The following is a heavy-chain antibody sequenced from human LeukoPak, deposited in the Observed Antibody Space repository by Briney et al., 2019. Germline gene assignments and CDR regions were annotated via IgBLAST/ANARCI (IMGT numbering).Heavy chain of an antibody. CDR1: GFTFSSYA. Sequence: GGSLRLSCAASGFTFSSYAMHWVRQAPGKGLEYVSAISSSGDSTYYANSVRGRFTISRDNPKNTLYLQMGSLRAEDTAVYYCASSYGSNKNPFEYWGQGTLVTVSS. V-gene: IGHV3-64*01. CDR3: ASSYGSNKNPFEY. J-gene: IGHJ4*02. D-gene: IGHD4-23*01. CDR2: ISSSGDST.